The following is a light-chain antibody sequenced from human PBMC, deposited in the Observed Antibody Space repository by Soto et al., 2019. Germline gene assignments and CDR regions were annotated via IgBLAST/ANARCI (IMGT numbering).Light chain of an antibody. V-gene: IGKV3-20*01. CDR2: GAS. Sequence: EIVLTQSPGTLSLSPGERATLSCRASQSVSSSYLAWYQQKPGQAPRLLIYGASSRATGIPDRFSGSGSGTDFTLTISRLEPEDFAVYYCQQYCSSPALTFGGGTKVESK. J-gene: IGKJ4*01. CDR1: QSVSSSY. CDR3: QQYCSSPALT.